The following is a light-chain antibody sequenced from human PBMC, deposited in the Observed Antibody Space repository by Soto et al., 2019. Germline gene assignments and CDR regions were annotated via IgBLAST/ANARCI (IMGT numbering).Light chain of an antibody. CDR2: KAS. CDR3: QRYNSYSEA. V-gene: IGKV1-5*03. Sequence: DIQMTQSPSTLSGSVGDRVTITCRASQTISSWLAWYQQKPGKAPKLLIYKASTLKSGVPSRFSGSGSGTEFTLTISSVQPDDFATYYCQRYNSYSEAVGQGTKVELK. J-gene: IGKJ1*01. CDR1: QTISSW.